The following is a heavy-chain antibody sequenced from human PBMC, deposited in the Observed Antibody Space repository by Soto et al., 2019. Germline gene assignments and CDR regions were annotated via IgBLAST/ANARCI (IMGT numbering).Heavy chain of an antibody. D-gene: IGHD5-18*01. CDR3: ARDAVEWIHPPYYFDY. CDR2: IIPIFGTA. V-gene: IGHV1-69*01. Sequence: QVQLVQSGAEVKKPGSSVKVSCKASGGTFSSYAISWVRQAPGQGLEWMGGIIPIFGTANYAQKFQGRVTITADESTSTAYMELIILRSEDTAVYYCARDAVEWIHPPYYFDYWGQGTLVTVSS. CDR1: GGTFSSYA. J-gene: IGHJ4*02.